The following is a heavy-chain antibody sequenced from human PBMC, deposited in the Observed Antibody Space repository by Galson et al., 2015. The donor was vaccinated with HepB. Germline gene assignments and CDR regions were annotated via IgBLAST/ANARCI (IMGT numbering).Heavy chain of an antibody. V-gene: IGHV4-61*02. Sequence: TLSLTCTVSGGSISSGSYYWSWIRQPAGKGLEWIGRIYTSGSTNYNPSLKSRVTISVDTSKNQFSLKLSSVTAADTAVYYCARGGATVTTRGGNWFDPWGQGTLVTVSS. CDR2: IYTSGST. CDR1: GGSISSGSYY. D-gene: IGHD4-17*01. J-gene: IGHJ5*02. CDR3: ARGGATVTTRGGNWFDP.